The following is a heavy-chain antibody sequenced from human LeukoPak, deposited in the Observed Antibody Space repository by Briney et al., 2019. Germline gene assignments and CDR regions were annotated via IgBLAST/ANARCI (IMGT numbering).Heavy chain of an antibody. CDR2: IKQDGSAK. D-gene: IGHD6-19*01. Sequence: GGSLRLSFAASGFTFSNYWMSWVRQAPGKGLEWVANIKQDGSAKYYVESVKGQFTISRDNAKKSLYLQMNSLRVEDTAVYYCARESDVAGSDYWGQGTLLTVSS. CDR3: ARESDVAGSDY. CDR1: GFTFSNYW. J-gene: IGHJ4*02. V-gene: IGHV3-7*01.